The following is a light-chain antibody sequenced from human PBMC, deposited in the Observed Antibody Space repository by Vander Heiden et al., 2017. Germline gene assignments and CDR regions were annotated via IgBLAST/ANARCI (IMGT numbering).Light chain of an antibody. CDR2: DVS. CDR1: SSDVGGYNY. V-gene: IGLV2-14*03. J-gene: IGLJ2*01. CDR3: SSYTSSSTLEGVV. Sequence: QCALTQPASVSGPPRQSIPISCTGTSSDVGGYNYVSWYQQHPGKAPKLMIYDVSNRPSGVSNRFSGSKSGNTASLTISGIQAEDEADYYCSSYTSSSTLEGVVFGGGTKLTVL.